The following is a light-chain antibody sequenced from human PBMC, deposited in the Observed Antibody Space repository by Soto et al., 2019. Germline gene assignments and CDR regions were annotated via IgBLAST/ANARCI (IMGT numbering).Light chain of an antibody. Sequence: EIVLTQSPGTLSLSPGERATLSCRASQSVSSSYLAWYQQKPSQAPRLLIYGASSRATGIPDRFSGSGSGTDFTVNISRLEPEDFAVYYCQQYGSSTQGTFGQGTKVEIK. CDR3: QQYGSSTQGT. J-gene: IGKJ1*01. V-gene: IGKV3-20*01. CDR1: QSVSSSY. CDR2: GAS.